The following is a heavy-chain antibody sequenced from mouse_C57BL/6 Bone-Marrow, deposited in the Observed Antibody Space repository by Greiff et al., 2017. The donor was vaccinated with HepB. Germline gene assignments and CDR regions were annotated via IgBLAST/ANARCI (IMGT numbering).Heavy chain of an antibody. Sequence: QVQLKQSGAELVRPGASVTLSCKASGYTFTDYEMHWVKQTPVHGLEWIGAIDPETGGTAYNQKSKGKAILTADKSSSTAYMELRSLTSEDSAVYYCTKGNLDYWGQGTTLTVSS. CDR1: GYTFTDYE. CDR3: TKGNLDY. CDR2: IDPETGGT. D-gene: IGHD2-1*01. J-gene: IGHJ2*01. V-gene: IGHV1-15*01.